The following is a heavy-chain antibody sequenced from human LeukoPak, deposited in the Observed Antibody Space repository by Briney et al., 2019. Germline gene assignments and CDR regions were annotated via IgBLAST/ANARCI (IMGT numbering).Heavy chain of an antibody. D-gene: IGHD3-3*01. CDR2: INWNGGST. Sequence: AGGSLRLSCAASGFTFDDYGMSWVRQAPGKGLEGVSGINWNGGSTGYADSVKGRFTISRDNAKNSLYLQMNSLRTEDTALYYCASAQHYDFWSGYDYWGQGTLVTVSS. CDR3: ASAQHYDFWSGYDY. J-gene: IGHJ4*02. V-gene: IGHV3-20*04. CDR1: GFTFDDYG.